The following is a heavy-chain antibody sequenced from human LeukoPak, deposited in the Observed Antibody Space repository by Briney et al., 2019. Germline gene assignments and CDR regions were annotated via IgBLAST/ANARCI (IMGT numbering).Heavy chain of an antibody. CDR3: ARDGGFGELLYY. CDR1: GFTFSSYS. D-gene: IGHD3-10*01. Sequence: GGSLRLSCAASGFTFSSYSMNWVRQAPGKGLEWVSYISSGSSTIYYADSVKGRFTISRDNAKNSLYLQMNSLRAEDTAVYYCARDGGFGELLYYWGQGTVVTVSS. J-gene: IGHJ4*02. V-gene: IGHV3-48*01. CDR2: ISSGSSTI.